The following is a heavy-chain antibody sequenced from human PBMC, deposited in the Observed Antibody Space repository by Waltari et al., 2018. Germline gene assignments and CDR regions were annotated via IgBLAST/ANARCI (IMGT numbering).Heavy chain of an antibody. CDR2: IRSNGGNT. CDR1: GFTLVRYA. D-gene: IGHD1-1*01. V-gene: IGHV3-64D*08. J-gene: IGHJ4*02. CDR3: VKDRWIDY. Sequence: EVELVESGGGWVQPGGSLRLSRSVSGFTLVRYAMHWVRQAPGKGLEYVSSIRSNGGNTDYADSVKSRFTISRDNSKNTLYLQMSSLRAEDTSIYYCVKDRWIDYWGQGTLVTVSS.